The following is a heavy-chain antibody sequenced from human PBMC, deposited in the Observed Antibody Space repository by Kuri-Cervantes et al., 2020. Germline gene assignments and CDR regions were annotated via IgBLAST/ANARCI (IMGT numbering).Heavy chain of an antibody. CDR2: ISAYNGNT. CDR1: GYTFSNYY. J-gene: IGHJ3*02. CDR3: ARDPYSSGWSPGAFDI. V-gene: IGHV1-18*04. D-gene: IGHD6-19*01. Sequence: ASVKVSCKASGYTFSNYYMHWVRQAPGRGLEWMGWISAYNGNTNYAQKLQGRVTMTTDTSTSTAYMELRSLRSDDTAVYYCARDPYSSGWSPGAFDIWGQGTMVTVSS.